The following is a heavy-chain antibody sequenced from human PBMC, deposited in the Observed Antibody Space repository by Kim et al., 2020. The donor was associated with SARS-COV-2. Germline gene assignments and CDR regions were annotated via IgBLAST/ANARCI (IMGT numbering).Heavy chain of an antibody. D-gene: IGHD6-13*01. J-gene: IGHJ5*02. CDR3: AKEALIAAAGTAWFDP. V-gene: IGHV3-9*01. Sequence: SVKGRFTISRDNAKNSLYQQMNSLRAEDTALYYCAKEALIAAAGTAWFDPWGQGTLVTVSS.